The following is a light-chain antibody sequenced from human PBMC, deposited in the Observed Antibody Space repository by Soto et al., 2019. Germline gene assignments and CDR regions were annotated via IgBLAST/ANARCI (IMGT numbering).Light chain of an antibody. V-gene: IGKV3-20*01. CDR1: QSVSSNY. J-gene: IGKJ4*01. Sequence: EIVLTQSPGTLSLSPGDRATLSCRASQSVSSNYLAWYQQKPGQAPRLLIFGASSRSTGIPDRFSGSGSGTDFTLTISSLEPEDFAVYYCQQYDTSPPLTFGGGTKVEIK. CDR2: GAS. CDR3: QQYDTSPPLT.